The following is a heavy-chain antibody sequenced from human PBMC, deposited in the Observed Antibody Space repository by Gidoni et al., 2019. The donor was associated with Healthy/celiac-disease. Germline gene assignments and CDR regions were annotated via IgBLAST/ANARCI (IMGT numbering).Heavy chain of an antibody. CDR1: GFSPSNARMG. V-gene: IGHV2-26*01. CDR2: IFSNDET. J-gene: IGHJ4*02. D-gene: IGHD6-19*01. CDR3: ARMGISQWLAPPYYFDY. Sequence: QVTLKESGPVLVKPTETLTLTSTVSGFSPSNARMGVSWIRQPPGKALEWLAHIFSNDETSYSTSLKSRLTIARDTSKSQVVLTIANMDPVDTATYYCARMGISQWLAPPYYFDYWGQGTLVTVSS.